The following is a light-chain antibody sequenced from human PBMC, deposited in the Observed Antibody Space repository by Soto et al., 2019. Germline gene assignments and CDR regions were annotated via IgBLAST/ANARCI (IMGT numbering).Light chain of an antibody. CDR3: QQYDNCPPT. CDR2: GAS. J-gene: IGKJ1*01. Sequence: DIQLTHSPSSLSSSVGDRATLTCHASQSISNYLAWYQQKPGQAPKLLIYGASNLEIGVPSRFSGSGSGTDFTFTISSLQPEDIATYYCQQYDNCPPTFGHGTKVDIK. V-gene: IGKV1-33*01. CDR1: QSISNY.